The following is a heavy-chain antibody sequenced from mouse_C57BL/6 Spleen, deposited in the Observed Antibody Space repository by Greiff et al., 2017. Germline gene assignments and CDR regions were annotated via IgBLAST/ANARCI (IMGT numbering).Heavy chain of an antibody. CDR3: ARGRVSDVSAVEDAMDY. D-gene: IGHD1-1*01. J-gene: IGHJ4*01. V-gene: IGHV1-69*01. CDR2: IDPSDSYT. CDR1: GYTFTSYW. Sequence: VQLQQPGAELVMPGASVKLSCKASGYTFTSYWMHWVKQRPGPGLEWIGVIDPSDSYTNNNQKFKGKSTLTVDKSSSTAYMQLSSLTSEDAAVYYGARGRVSDVSAVEDAMDYWGQGTSVTVSS.